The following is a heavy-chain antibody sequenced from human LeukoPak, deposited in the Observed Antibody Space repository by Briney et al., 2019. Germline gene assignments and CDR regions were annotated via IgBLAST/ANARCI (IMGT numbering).Heavy chain of an antibody. V-gene: IGHV4-31*03. Sequence: SETLSLTCTVSGGSISSGGYYWSWIRQHPGKGLEWIGYIYYSGSTYYNASLKSRVTISVDTSKNQFSLKLNSVTAADTAVYYGARDRAAENYYYGMDVWGQGTTVTVSS. D-gene: IGHD6-25*01. CDR3: ARDRAAENYYYGMDV. CDR2: IYYSGST. J-gene: IGHJ6*02. CDR1: GGSISSGGYY.